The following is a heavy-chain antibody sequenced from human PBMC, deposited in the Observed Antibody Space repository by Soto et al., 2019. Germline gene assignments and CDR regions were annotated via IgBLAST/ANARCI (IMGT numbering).Heavy chain of an antibody. CDR1: GFTFSSYA. J-gene: IGHJ6*02. D-gene: IGHD6-6*01. Sequence: QVQLVESGGGVVQPGRSLRLSCAASGFTFSSYAMHWVRQAPGKGLEWVAVISYDGSNKYYADSVKGRFTISRDNSKNTLYLQMNSLRAEDTAVYYCAREDGGSQLVLYYYYGMDVWGQGTTVTVSS. CDR3: AREDGGSQLVLYYYYGMDV. CDR2: ISYDGSNK. V-gene: IGHV3-30-3*01.